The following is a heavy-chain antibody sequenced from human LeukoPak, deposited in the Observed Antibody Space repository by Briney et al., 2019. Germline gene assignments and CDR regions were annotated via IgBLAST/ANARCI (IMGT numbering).Heavy chain of an antibody. D-gene: IGHD6-6*01. Sequence: SETLSLTCTVSGGSISSYYWSWIRQPPGKGLEWIGYIYYSGSTNYNPSLKSRVTISVDTSKNQFSLKLSSVTAADTAVYYCARTLSEYSSSSLGYWGQGTVVTVSS. CDR2: IYYSGST. CDR1: GGSISSYY. J-gene: IGHJ4*02. CDR3: ARTLSEYSSSSLGY. V-gene: IGHV4-59*01.